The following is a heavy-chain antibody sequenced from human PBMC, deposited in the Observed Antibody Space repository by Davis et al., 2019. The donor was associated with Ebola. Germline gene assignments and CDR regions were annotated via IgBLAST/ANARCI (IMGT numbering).Heavy chain of an antibody. CDR2: IKQDGSEK. CDR1: GFTFSSYW. J-gene: IGHJ4*02. Sequence: GESLKISCAASGFTFSSYWMSWVRQAPGKGLEWVANIKQDGSEKYYVDSVKGRFTISRDNAKNSLYLQMNSLRAEDTAVYYCAREVRSGEAYWGQGTLVTVSS. CDR3: AREVRSGEAY. V-gene: IGHV3-7*03. D-gene: IGHD3-10*01.